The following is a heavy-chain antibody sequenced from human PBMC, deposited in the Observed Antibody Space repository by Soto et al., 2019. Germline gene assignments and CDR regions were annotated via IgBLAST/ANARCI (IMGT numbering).Heavy chain of an antibody. Sequence: ASVKVSCKASGYTFTSYGISWVRQAPGQGLEWMGWISAYNGNTNYAQKLQGGVTMTTDTSTSTAYMELRSLRSDDTALYSCARVFIVFLCFDWFPSGMDVWGQGTTVTVSS. CDR2: ISAYNGNT. CDR1: GYTFTSYG. D-gene: IGHD3-9*01. J-gene: IGHJ6*02. CDR3: ARVFIVFLCFDWFPSGMDV. V-gene: IGHV1-18*01.